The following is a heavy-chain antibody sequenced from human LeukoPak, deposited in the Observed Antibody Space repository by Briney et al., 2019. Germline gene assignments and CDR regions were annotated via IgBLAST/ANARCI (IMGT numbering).Heavy chain of an antibody. Sequence: PSETLSLTCTVSGGSISSSSYYWGWLRQPPGKGLEWIGSIYYSGSTYYNPSLKSRVTISVDTSKNQFSLKLSSVTAADTAVYYCASIAVAGLLVDYWGQGTLVTVSS. CDR3: ASIAVAGLLVDY. V-gene: IGHV4-39*01. D-gene: IGHD6-19*01. CDR1: GGSISSSSYY. CDR2: IYYSGST. J-gene: IGHJ4*02.